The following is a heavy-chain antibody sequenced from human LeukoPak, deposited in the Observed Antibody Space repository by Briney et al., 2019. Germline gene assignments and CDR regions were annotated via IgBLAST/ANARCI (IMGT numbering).Heavy chain of an antibody. J-gene: IGHJ4*02. CDR2: IHYSGST. CDR3: ARAGSYYVIDY. Sequence: SETLSLTCTVSGGSISSYYWSRIRQPPGKGLEWIGYIHYSGSTNYNPSLKSRVTISVDTSMHLFSLKLSSVTAADTAVYYCARAGSYYVIDYWGQGTLVTVSS. V-gene: IGHV4-59*01. CDR1: GGSISSYY. D-gene: IGHD3-16*01.